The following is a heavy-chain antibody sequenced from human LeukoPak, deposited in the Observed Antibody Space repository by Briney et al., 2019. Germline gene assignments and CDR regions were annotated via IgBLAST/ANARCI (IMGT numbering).Heavy chain of an antibody. D-gene: IGHD6-19*01. J-gene: IGHJ4*02. CDR3: ARVTAVAGFDC. CDR2: IKQDGRDK. CDR1: GFTFSNYW. Sequence: GGSLRLSCAVSGFTFSNYWMAWVRQAPGKGLEWVANIKQDGRDKYYVDSVKGRFTISKDNAKNSLYLQMNSLRPEDTAVYYCARVTAVAGFDCWGQGTLVTVSS. V-gene: IGHV3-7*03.